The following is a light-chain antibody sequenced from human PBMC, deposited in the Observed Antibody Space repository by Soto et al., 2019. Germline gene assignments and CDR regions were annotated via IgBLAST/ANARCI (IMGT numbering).Light chain of an antibody. CDR2: GAS. J-gene: IGKJ2*01. V-gene: IGKV3-15*01. CDR1: QRVSSN. Sequence: EIVMTHSPATLSVSPGERATLSCRASQRVSSNLAGYQQKPGQAPRLLIYGASTRATGIPARFSGSGSGTEFTLTISSLQSEDFAVYYCQQYNNWPYTFGQGTKLEIK. CDR3: QQYNNWPYT.